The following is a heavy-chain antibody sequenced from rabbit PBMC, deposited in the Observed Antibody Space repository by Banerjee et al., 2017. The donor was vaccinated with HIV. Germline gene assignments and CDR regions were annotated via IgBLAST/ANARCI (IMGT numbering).Heavy chain of an antibody. Sequence: QQQLEESGGGLVKPEGSLTLSCTASGFSFSSDAMCWVRQAPGKGLELVACIHAGSSGGAYYASWAKGRFTISKASWTTVTLQMTSLTAADTASYLCASGYAGNGIAFKLWGPGTLVTVS. CDR3: ASGYAGNGIAFKL. J-gene: IGHJ4*01. V-gene: IGHV1S45*01. CDR2: IHAGSSGGA. CDR1: GFSFSSDA. D-gene: IGHD4-2*01.